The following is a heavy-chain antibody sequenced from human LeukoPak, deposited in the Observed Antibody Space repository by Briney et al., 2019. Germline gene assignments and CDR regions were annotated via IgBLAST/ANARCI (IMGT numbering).Heavy chain of an antibody. CDR3: AKDLSGSSWYRFDY. J-gene: IGHJ4*02. Sequence: GGSLRLSCAASGFTFSSYAISWVRQAPGKGLEWVSAISGSGGSTYYADSVKGRFTISRDNSKNTLYLQMNSLRAEDTAVYYCAKDLSGSSWYRFDYWGQGTLVTVSS. CDR1: GFTFSSYA. D-gene: IGHD6-13*01. CDR2: ISGSGGST. V-gene: IGHV3-23*01.